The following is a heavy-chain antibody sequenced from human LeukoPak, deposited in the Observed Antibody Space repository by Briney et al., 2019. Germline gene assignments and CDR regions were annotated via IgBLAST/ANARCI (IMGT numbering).Heavy chain of an antibody. V-gene: IGHV3-7*04. CDR1: GFTFSSYW. CDR3: ARGGGTYYYDSSGYYYY. CDR2: IKQDGSEK. D-gene: IGHD3-22*01. J-gene: IGHJ4*02. Sequence: QTGGSLRLYCAASGFTFSSYWMSWVRQAPGKGLEWVANIKQDGSEKYYVDSVKGRFTISRDNDKNSLYLQMNSLRAEDTAVYYCARGGGTYYYDSSGYYYYWGQGTLVTVSS.